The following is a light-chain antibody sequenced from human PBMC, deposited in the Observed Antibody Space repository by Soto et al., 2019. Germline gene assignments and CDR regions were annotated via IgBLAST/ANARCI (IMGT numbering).Light chain of an antibody. CDR2: AVS. V-gene: IGLV2-8*01. CDR3: SSYAGSNNYV. CDR1: SSDVGGYKY. Sequence: QSVLTQPASVSGSPGQSITISCTGTSSDVGGYKYVSWYQQYPGKAPKLMIYAVSKRPSGVPDRFSGSKSGNTASLTVSGLQAEDEADYYCSSYAGSNNYVFGTGTKLTVL. J-gene: IGLJ1*01.